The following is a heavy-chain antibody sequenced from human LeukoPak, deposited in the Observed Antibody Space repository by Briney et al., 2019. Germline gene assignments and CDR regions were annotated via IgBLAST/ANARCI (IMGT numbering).Heavy chain of an antibody. Sequence: GGSLRLSCAASGFTFSSYAMHWVRQAPGKGLEWVAVISYDGSNKYYADSVKGRFTISRDNSKNTLYLQMNSLRAEDTAVYYCARGPLLSDYYLGSYYYFDYWGQGTLVTVSS. J-gene: IGHJ4*02. CDR2: ISYDGSNK. CDR3: ARGPLLSDYYLGSYYYFDY. D-gene: IGHD3-22*01. CDR1: GFTFSSYA. V-gene: IGHV3-30-3*01.